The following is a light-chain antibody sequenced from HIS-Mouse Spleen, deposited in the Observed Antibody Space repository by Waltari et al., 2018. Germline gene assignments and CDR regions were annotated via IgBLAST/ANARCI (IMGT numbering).Light chain of an antibody. Sequence: QSALTQPASVSGSPGQSITISCTGTSSDVGSYNLVSWYQKHPGQAPKLMIYEGSKRPSGVSNRFSGSKSGNTASLTISGLQAEDEADYYCCSYAGSSTYVVFGGGTKLTVL. CDR3: CSYAGSSTYVV. V-gene: IGLV2-23*01. CDR2: EGS. J-gene: IGLJ2*01. CDR1: SSDVGSYNL.